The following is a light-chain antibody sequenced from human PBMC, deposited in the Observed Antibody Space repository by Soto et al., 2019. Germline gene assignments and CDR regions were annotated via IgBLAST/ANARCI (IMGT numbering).Light chain of an antibody. V-gene: IGKV1-17*01. CDR2: GAS. CDR3: LQYNDYPRK. Sequence: DIQLTQSPSSLSASVGDRVSFSWRASQGIRNDLAWFQQKAGKAPRRLIYGASSLQSGVPNRFSGSGSGTEFTLTIDSLQPEDFAVYYCLQYNDYPRKFGQGTKV. J-gene: IGKJ1*01. CDR1: QGIRND.